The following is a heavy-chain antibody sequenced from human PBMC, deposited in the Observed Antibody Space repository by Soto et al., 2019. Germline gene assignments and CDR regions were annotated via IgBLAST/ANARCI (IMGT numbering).Heavy chain of an antibody. D-gene: IGHD3-3*01. V-gene: IGHV4-34*01. CDR1: GGSFSGYY. Sequence: SETLSLTCAVYGGSFSGYYWSWIRQPPGKGLEWIGEINHSGSTNYNPSLKSRVTISVDTSKNQFSLKLSSVTAADTAVYYCARGRDDFWSGYYYYYYYYGMDVWGQGTTVTVSS. J-gene: IGHJ6*02. CDR3: ARGRDDFWSGYYYYYYYYGMDV. CDR2: INHSGST.